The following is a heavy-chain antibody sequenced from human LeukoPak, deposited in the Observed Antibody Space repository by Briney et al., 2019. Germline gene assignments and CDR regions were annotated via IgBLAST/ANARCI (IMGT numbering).Heavy chain of an antibody. J-gene: IGHJ5*02. CDR3: ASLGIAAAGTVDP. Sequence: SETLSLTCTVSGGSISTSNYYWGWIRQPPGKGLEWIGNIFYSGSTYYSPSLKRRVTISLDTSRNQFSLKLNSVTAADTAVYYCASLGIAAAGTVDPWGQGTLVTVSS. CDR2: IFYSGST. CDR1: GGSISTSNYY. D-gene: IGHD6-13*01. V-gene: IGHV4-39*07.